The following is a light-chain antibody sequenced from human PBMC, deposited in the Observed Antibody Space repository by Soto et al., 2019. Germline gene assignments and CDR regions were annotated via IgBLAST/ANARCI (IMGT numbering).Light chain of an antibody. CDR1: QGIKNY. J-gene: IGKJ4*01. V-gene: IGKV1-27*01. Sequence: DIPVTQHPSSLSASVGDRVTITCRASQGIKNYLAWYQQKPGETPKLLIYAASTLESGIPPRFSGSGSGTDFTLTITNLQPEDVATYYCQRYYNAPFTFGGGPKVEIK. CDR3: QRYYNAPFT. CDR2: AAS.